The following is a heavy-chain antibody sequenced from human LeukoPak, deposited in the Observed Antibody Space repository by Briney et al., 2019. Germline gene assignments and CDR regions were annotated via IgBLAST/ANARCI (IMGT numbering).Heavy chain of an antibody. J-gene: IGHJ4*02. V-gene: IGHV1-24*01. CDR3: ATDLPPRYCSGGSCYGL. CDR1: GYTFTGYY. D-gene: IGHD2-15*01. Sequence: ASVKVSCKASGYTFTGYYMHWVRQASGKGLEWMGGFDPEDGETIYAQKFQGRVTMTEDTSTDTAYMELSSLRSEDTTVYYCATDLPPRYCSGGSCYGLWGQGTLVTVSS. CDR2: FDPEDGET.